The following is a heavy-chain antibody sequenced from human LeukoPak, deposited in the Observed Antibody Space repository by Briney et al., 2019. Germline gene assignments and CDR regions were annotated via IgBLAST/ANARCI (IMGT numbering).Heavy chain of an antibody. V-gene: IGHV4-34*01. CDR1: GGSFSGYY. Sequence: SETLSLTCAVYGGSFSGYYWSWIRQPPGKGLEWIGEINHSGSTNYNPSIKSRVTISVDTSKNQFSLKLSSVTAADTAVYYCARDGGTNYYYYYMDVWGKGTTVTVSS. CDR2: INHSGST. D-gene: IGHD1-7*01. J-gene: IGHJ6*03. CDR3: ARDGGTNYYYYYMDV.